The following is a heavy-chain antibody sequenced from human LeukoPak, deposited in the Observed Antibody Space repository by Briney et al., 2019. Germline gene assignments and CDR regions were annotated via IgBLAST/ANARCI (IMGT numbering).Heavy chain of an antibody. CDR3: ARDPPGMVEFSDY. Sequence: GASVKVSCKASGYTFTSYGICWVRQAPRQGLEWMGWISAYNGDTNYAQKLQGRVTMTTDTSTSTAYMELRSLRSDDTAVYYCARDPPGMVEFSDYWGQGTLVTVSS. J-gene: IGHJ4*02. CDR2: ISAYNGDT. D-gene: IGHD2-15*01. V-gene: IGHV1-18*01. CDR1: GYTFTSYG.